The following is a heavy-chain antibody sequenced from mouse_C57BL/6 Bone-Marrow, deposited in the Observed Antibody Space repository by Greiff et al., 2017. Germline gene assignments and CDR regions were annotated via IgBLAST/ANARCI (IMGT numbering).Heavy chain of an antibody. V-gene: IGHV1-64*01. CDR1: GYTFTSYW. D-gene: IGHD1-1*01. J-gene: IGHJ1*03. Sequence: VQLQQPGAELVKPGASVKLSCKASGYTFTSYWMHWVKQRPGQGLEWIGMIHPNSGSTNYNEKFKSKATLTVDKSSSTAYMQLSSLTSEDSAVYYCARSSSTVVATDWYFDVWGTGTTGTVSS. CDR3: ARSSSTVVATDWYFDV. CDR2: IHPNSGST.